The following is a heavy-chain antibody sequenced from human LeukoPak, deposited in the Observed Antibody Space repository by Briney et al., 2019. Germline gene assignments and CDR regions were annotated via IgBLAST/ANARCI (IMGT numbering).Heavy chain of an antibody. CDR2: ISGSGGST. CDR1: GFTFSSYA. D-gene: IGHD3-22*01. V-gene: IGHV3-23*01. Sequence: GGSLRLSCAASGFTFSSYAMSWVRRAPGKGLEWVSAISGSGGSTYYADSVKGRFTISRDNSKNTLYLQMNSLRAEDTAVYYCAEDAYYYDSSGSTYWGQGTLVTVSS. J-gene: IGHJ4*02. CDR3: AEDAYYYDSSGSTY.